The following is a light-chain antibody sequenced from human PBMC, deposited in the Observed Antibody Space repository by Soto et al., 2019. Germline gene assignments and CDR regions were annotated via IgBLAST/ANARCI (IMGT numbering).Light chain of an antibody. CDR1: RSDVGSYNL. CDR2: EAT. Sequence: QYALTQPASLSGSPVQSITISCTGTRSDVGSYNLVSWFQQHPGKAPKLIIFEATRRPSGVSDRFSGSKSGNTASLTISRLQAEDEADYYCCSFAKTSTLLFGGGTKLTVL. J-gene: IGLJ2*01. V-gene: IGLV2-23*01. CDR3: CSFAKTSTLL.